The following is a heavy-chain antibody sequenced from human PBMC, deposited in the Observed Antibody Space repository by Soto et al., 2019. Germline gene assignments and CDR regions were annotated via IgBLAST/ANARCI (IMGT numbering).Heavy chain of an antibody. Sequence: SPTLSLTCTVSGDSISRSGCHLFWIRLRPEKGLAWIASIKYSGTTFYNPSLKSRVTLSVDTSKNQFALKLSSVTAAETAVYYCARHGITGSYYDAFDIWGQGTMVS. CDR1: GDSISRSGCH. D-gene: IGHD1-26*01. CDR2: IKYSGTT. CDR3: ARHGITGSYYDAFDI. J-gene: IGHJ3*02. V-gene: IGHV4-39*01.